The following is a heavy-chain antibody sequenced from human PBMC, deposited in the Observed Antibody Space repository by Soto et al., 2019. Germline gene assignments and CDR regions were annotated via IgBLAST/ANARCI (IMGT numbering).Heavy chain of an antibody. CDR3: ATYSGSYFPVGHDR. V-gene: IGHV3-7*01. CDR2: IKQDGSEI. D-gene: IGHD3-10*01. CDR1: GFMFSSYW. Sequence: VHLVESGGGLVEPGGSLRLSCEASGFMFSSYWMSWVRQAPGEGLEWVANIKQDGSEIHYLESVEGRLTIFRDNARRSQYLQMNSLRAEDTAVYFCATYSGSYFPVGHDRWGQGTLVVVSS. J-gene: IGHJ4*02.